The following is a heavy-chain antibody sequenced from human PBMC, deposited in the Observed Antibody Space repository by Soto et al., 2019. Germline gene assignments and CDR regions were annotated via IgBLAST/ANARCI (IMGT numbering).Heavy chain of an antibody. V-gene: IGHV4-59*01. Sequence: SETLSLTCTVSGGSISSYYWGWIRQPPGKGLEWIRYIYYSGSTNYNPSLKSRVTISVDTSKNQFSLKLSSVTAADTAVYYCAREGETTVTTKRALNWFDPWGQGTMVTVSS. D-gene: IGHD4-17*01. CDR3: AREGETTVTTKRALNWFDP. CDR1: GGSISSYY. J-gene: IGHJ5*02. CDR2: IYYSGST.